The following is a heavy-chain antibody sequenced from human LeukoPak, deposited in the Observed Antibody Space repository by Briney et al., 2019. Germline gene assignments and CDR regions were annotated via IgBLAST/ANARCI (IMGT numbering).Heavy chain of an antibody. CDR2: ISNDETKR. Sequence: GASLRLSCAASGLTFSRYPLHWVRQAPGKGLEWLSLISNDETKRFYSDSVKGRFTISRDNSKNTLYLQLNSLRPEDTAVYYCAIGPKDTSGWTYSYYGMDVWGKGTTVTVSS. D-gene: IGHD6-19*01. CDR1: GLTFSRYP. V-gene: IGHV3-30*04. J-gene: IGHJ6*04. CDR3: AIGPKDTSGWTYSYYGMDV.